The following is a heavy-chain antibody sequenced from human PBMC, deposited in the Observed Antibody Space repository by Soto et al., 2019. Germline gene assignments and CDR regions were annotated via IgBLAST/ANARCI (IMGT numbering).Heavy chain of an antibody. V-gene: IGHV3-23*01. Sequence: EVQLLESGGGLVQPGGSLTLSCAASGFTFSSYAMAWVRQSPGKGLECVSAISGGATFTYYADSLQGRFTISRDDSKNTLYLQMSDLRADDTAVYYCARGELDTPRVYGFWGQGTLLTVSS. J-gene: IGHJ4*02. CDR3: ARGELDTPRVYGF. CDR2: ISGGATFT. D-gene: IGHD1-1*01. CDR1: GFTFSSYA.